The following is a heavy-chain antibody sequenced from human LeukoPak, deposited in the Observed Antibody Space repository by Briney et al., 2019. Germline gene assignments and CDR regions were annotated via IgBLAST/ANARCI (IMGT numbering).Heavy chain of an antibody. V-gene: IGHV4-61*02. J-gene: IGHJ4*02. CDR2: IYTSGST. CDR1: GGSISSGSYY. Sequence: SETLSLTCTLSGGSISSGSYYWSWIRQPAGKGLEWIGRIYTSGSTNYNPSLKSRVTISVDTSKNQFSLKLRSVTAADTAVYYCANAVSRVGDYWGQGTLVTVSS. CDR3: ANAVSRVGDY. D-gene: IGHD3-3*01.